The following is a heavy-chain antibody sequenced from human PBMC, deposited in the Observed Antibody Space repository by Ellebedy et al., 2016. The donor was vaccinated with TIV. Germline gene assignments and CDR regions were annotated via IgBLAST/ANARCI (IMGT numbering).Heavy chain of an antibody. J-gene: IGHJ4*02. V-gene: IGHV4-34*03. Sequence: SETLSLXCAVYGGSFSGYYWSWIRQPPGKGLEWIGEINHSGSTNYNPSLKSRVTISVDTSKNQFSLKLSSVTAADTAVYYCLGMLAARRSLYDYWGQGTLVTVSS. D-gene: IGHD6-6*01. CDR1: GGSFSGYY. CDR3: LGMLAARRSLYDY. CDR2: INHSGST.